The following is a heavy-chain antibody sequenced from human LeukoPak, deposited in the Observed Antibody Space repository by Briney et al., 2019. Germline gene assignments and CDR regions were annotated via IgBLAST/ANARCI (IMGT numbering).Heavy chain of an antibody. CDR2: ISSTGSTS. J-gene: IGHJ3*02. V-gene: IGHV3-11*04. CDR1: GFTFSDNY. CDR3: ARGRQNSGSYSDAFDI. Sequence: PGGSLRLSCAASGFTFSDNYMAWIRQAPGKGLELFSHISSTGSTSYYADSVKGRFTISRDNAKNSLYLQMNSLRAEDTAVYYCARGRQNSGSYSDAFDIWGQGTMVTVSS. D-gene: IGHD1-26*01.